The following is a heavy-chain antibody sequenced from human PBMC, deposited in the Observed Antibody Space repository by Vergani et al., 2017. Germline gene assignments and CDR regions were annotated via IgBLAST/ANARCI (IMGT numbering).Heavy chain of an antibody. CDR3: TGDRYGDYGGWIGY. Sequence: EVQLVESGGGLIQPGGSLRLSCAASGFTVINNYMSWVRQAPGKGLEWVSIIYSDSSTYYADSTKGRFTISRDNSENTLYLQMNSLRAEDTAVYYCTGDRYGDYGGWIGYWGQGTQLTVSS. J-gene: IGHJ4*02. CDR1: GFTVINNY. D-gene: IGHD4-17*01. V-gene: IGHV3-53*01. CDR2: IYSDSST.